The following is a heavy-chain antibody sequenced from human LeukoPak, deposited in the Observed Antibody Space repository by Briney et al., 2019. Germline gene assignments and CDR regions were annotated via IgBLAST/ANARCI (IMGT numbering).Heavy chain of an antibody. V-gene: IGHV3-23*01. J-gene: IGHJ4*02. Sequence: PGGSLRLSCAASGFTFSNYAMNRVRQAPGKGLEWVSSISGSGGSTYFAGSVKGRVTISRDNSKNTMYMQMNSLRVEDTAVYYCAKGGQNYDFWRFDYWGQGSLVTVSS. D-gene: IGHD3-3*01. CDR2: ISGSGGST. CDR3: AKGGQNYDFWRFDY. CDR1: GFTFSNYA.